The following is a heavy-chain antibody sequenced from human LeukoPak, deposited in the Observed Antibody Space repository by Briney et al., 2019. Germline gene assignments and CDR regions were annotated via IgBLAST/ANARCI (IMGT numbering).Heavy chain of an antibody. J-gene: IGHJ4*02. CDR3: ARDPLRIAAAGTPYYFDY. V-gene: IGHV1-69*04. Sequence: SVKVSCKASGGTFSSYAISWVRPAPGQGLEWVGRIIPILGIANYAQKFQGRVTITADKSTSTAYMELSSLRSEDTAVYYCARDPLRIAAAGTPYYFDYWGQGTLVTVSS. D-gene: IGHD6-13*01. CDR2: IIPILGIA. CDR1: GGTFSSYA.